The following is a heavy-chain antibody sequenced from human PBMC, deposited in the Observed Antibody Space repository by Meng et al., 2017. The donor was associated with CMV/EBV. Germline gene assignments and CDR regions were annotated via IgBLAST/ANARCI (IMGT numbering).Heavy chain of an antibody. CDR1: GFTFSSYA. J-gene: IGHJ4*02. CDR2: IKSKTDGGTT. CDR3: TTDPPVLRFLEWLSTLRH. Sequence: GGSLRLSCAASGFTFSSYAMSWVRQAPGKGLEWVGRIKSKTDGGTTDYAAPVKGRFTISRDDSKNTLYLQMNSLKTEDTAVYYCTTDPPVLRFLEWLSTLRHWGQGTLVTVSS. D-gene: IGHD3-3*01. V-gene: IGHV3-15*01.